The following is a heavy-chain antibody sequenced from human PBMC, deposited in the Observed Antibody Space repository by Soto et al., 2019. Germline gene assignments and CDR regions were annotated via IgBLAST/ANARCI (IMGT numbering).Heavy chain of an antibody. CDR1: GFTFSSYA. CDR2: ISGSGGST. J-gene: IGHJ4*02. V-gene: IGHV3-23*01. Sequence: PGGSLRLSCAASGFTFSSYAVSWVRQAPGKGLEWVSAISGSGGSTYYADSVKGRFTISRDNSKDTLYLQMNSLRAEDTAVYYCAKKRSTSCYGRYDYWGQGTLVTVSS. CDR3: AKKRSTSCYGRYDY. D-gene: IGHD2-2*01.